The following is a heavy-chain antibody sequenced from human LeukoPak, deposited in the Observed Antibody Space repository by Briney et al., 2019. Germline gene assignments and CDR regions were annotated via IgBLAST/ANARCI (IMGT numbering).Heavy chain of an antibody. CDR1: GFTFTTYW. Sequence: GGSLRLSCAASGFTFTTYWMHWVRQAPGKGLVWVSHINSDGSITSYADSVKGRFTISRDNAKNSLYLQMNSLRAEDTAVYYCARPAVRDGYNYGAFDIWGQGTMVTVSS. CDR3: ARPAVRDGYNYGAFDI. CDR2: INSDGSIT. V-gene: IGHV3-74*01. D-gene: IGHD5-24*01. J-gene: IGHJ3*02.